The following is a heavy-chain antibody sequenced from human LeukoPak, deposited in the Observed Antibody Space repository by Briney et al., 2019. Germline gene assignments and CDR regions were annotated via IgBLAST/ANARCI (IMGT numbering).Heavy chain of an antibody. CDR2: IDWDDDK. Sequence: SGPTLVKPTQTLTLTCTFSGFSLSTSGVGVGWIRQPPGKALEWLARIDWDDDKYYSTSLKTRLTISKDTSKNQVVLTMTNMDPVDTATYYCARILGTNYYGSGSYDYWGQGTLVTVSS. CDR3: ARILGTNYYGSGSYDY. V-gene: IGHV2-70*11. J-gene: IGHJ4*02. D-gene: IGHD3-10*01. CDR1: GFSLSTSGVG.